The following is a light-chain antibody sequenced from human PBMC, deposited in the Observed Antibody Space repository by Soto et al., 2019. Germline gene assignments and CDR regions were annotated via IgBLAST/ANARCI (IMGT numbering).Light chain of an antibody. Sequence: DIQMTQSPSTLSASVGDRVTITCRASQSVSRCLAWYQQKPGKAPKLLIYKASSLESGVPSRFSGSGSGTEFTLTISSLQPDDFATYHCQQYDTYDSYTFGQGTKLEIK. CDR3: QQYDTYDSYT. CDR2: KAS. CDR1: QSVSRC. V-gene: IGKV1-5*03. J-gene: IGKJ2*01.